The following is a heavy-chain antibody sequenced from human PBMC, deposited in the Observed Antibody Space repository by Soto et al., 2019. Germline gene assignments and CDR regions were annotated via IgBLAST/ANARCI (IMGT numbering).Heavy chain of an antibody. D-gene: IGHD4-17*01. CDR2: IYYSGST. CDR3: ASLLYGDYYYYYGMDV. CDR1: GGSISSGDYY. J-gene: IGHJ6*02. Sequence: SETLSLTCFVSGGSISSGDYYWSWIRQPPGKGLEWIGYIYYSGSTYYNPSLKSRVTISVDTSKNQFSLKLSSVTAADTAVYYCASLLYGDYYYYYGMDVWGQGTTVTVSS. V-gene: IGHV4-30-4*01.